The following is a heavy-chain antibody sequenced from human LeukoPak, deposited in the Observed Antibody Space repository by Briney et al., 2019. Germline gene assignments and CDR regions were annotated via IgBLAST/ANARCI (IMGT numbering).Heavy chain of an antibody. D-gene: IGHD4-23*01. CDR2: IFSSGST. V-gene: IGHV4-59*01. CDR3: ASGEYGVNSGFWGLFDH. J-gene: IGHJ4*02. Sequence: SETLSLTCTVSGGSISSYYWSWIRQPPGKGLEWIGYIFSSGSTNYNPSLKSRVTISVDTSKNQFSLKLTSVTAADTAVYYCASGEYGVNSGFWGLFDHWGQGTLVTVSS. CDR1: GGSISSYY.